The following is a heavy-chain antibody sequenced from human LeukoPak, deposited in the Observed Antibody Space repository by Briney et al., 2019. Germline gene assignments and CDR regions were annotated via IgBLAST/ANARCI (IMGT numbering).Heavy chain of an antibody. CDR1: VGTFSIYA. D-gene: IGHD2-15*01. Sequence: ASVNVSCEASVGTFSIYAISWVRQAPGQGREWRGWINTNTGNPTYAQGFKGVFVFSLDTSVSTAYLKISILKGEDTAVYYCARGRYCSGGSCYLSWFDNWGQGTLVTVSS. CDR2: INTNTGNP. J-gene: IGHJ5*02. V-gene: IGHV7-4-1*02. CDR3: ARGRYCSGGSCYLSWFDN.